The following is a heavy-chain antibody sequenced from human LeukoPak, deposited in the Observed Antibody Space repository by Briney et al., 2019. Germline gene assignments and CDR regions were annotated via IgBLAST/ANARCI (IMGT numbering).Heavy chain of an antibody. Sequence: GGSLRLSCAASGFTFNNYEMHWFRQTAGKGLEWVSAVGIAGDTLYAGSVKGRFSISRDNAESSLFLQMNSLRAGDTAVYYCAREGRMGTADAFDVWGQGTMVTVSS. CDR3: AREGRMGTADAFDV. CDR2: VGIAGDT. CDR1: GFTFNNYE. V-gene: IGHV3-13*01. J-gene: IGHJ3*01. D-gene: IGHD1-14*01.